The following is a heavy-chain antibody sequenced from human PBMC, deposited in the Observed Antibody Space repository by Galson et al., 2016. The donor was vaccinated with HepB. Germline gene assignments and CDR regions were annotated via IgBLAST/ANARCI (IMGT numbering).Heavy chain of an antibody. D-gene: IGHD5-18*01. CDR2: IDWDDDK. CDR1: GFSLSTSGMS. V-gene: IGHV2-70*01. J-gene: IGHJ6*02. CDR3: ARVDTATIFYGMDV. Sequence: PALVKPTQTLTLTCTFSGFSLSTSGMSVSWIRQPPGKALEWLAVIDWDDDKHYSTSLKTRLTISKDTSKNQAVLTMTNMDPVDTATYYCARVDTATIFYGMDVWGQGTTVTVSS.